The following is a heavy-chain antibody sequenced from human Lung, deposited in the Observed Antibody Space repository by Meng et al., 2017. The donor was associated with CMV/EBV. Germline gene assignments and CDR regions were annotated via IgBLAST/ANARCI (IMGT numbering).Heavy chain of an antibody. V-gene: IGHV1-69*04. J-gene: IGHJ4*02. CDR3: ARTGCSSSSCYDY. D-gene: IGHD2-2*01. Sequence: QVQLVQSGAEVKKPGSSVKVSCKASGGTFSSYAISWVRQASGQGLEWMERIIRILGIANYAQKSQGRVTITADKSTSAAYMELSSLRSEDTAVYYCARTGCSSSSCYDYWGQGTLVTVSS. CDR2: IIRILGIA. CDR1: GGTFSSYA.